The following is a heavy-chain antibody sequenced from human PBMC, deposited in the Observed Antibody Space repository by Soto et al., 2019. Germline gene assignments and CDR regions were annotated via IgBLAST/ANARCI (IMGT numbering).Heavy chain of an antibody. J-gene: IGHJ4*01. CDR2: VLPITGST. V-gene: IGHV1-69*06. D-gene: IGHD5-12*01. CDR1: VGLFSVFS. CDR3: ATIRVRGGPLRFED. Sequence: QVQLVQSGAEVKKPGSSVKVSCKTSVGLFSVFSFNWVRQAPGQGLEWMGGVLPITGSTDYAQKFQGRLTITADRSTSTIYMELSRLTSDDTANYYCATIRVRGGPLRFEDGGQGTLISVSS.